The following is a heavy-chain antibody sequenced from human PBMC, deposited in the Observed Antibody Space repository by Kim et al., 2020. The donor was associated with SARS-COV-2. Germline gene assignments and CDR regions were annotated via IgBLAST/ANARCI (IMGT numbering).Heavy chain of an antibody. D-gene: IGHD4-17*01. CDR2: LYTGVST. V-gene: IGHV3-66*01. CDR1: GFTVSSNY. Sequence: GGSLRLSCAASGFTVSSNYMSWVRQAPGKGLEWVSLLYTGVSTSYADSVKGRFTISRDNSKNTLYLQMNSLRAEATAVYYCARTIYGDYAYYFDYWGQGTLVTVSS. CDR3: ARTIYGDYAYYFDY. J-gene: IGHJ4*02.